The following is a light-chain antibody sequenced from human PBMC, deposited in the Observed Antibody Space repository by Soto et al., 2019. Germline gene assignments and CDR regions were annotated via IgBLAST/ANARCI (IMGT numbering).Light chain of an antibody. CDR2: EVS. J-gene: IGLJ3*02. V-gene: IGLV2-8*01. CDR1: SGDVGGYNF. Sequence: QSALTQPPSASGSPGQSVTISCTGTSGDVGGYNFVSWYQQHPGKAPKFMIYEVSKRPSGVPDRFSCSKSGNTASLTVSGLQAEDEADYYCSSYAGGIKWVFGGGTKLTVL. CDR3: SSYAGGIKWV.